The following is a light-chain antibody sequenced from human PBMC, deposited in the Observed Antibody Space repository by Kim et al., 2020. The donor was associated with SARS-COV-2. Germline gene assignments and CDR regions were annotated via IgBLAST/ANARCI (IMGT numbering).Light chain of an antibody. CDR2: WAS. J-gene: IGKJ1*01. CDR3: QQYYSTPWT. V-gene: IGKV4-1*01. Sequence: ATINCNASQSVLYSSNNKNYLAWYQQKPGQPPKLLIYWASTRESGVPDRFSGSGSGTDFTLTISSLRTEDVAVYYCQQYYSTPWTFGQGTKVDIK. CDR1: QSVLYSSNNKNY.